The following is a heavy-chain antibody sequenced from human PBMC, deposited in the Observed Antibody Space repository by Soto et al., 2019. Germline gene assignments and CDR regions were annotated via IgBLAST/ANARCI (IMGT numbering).Heavy chain of an antibody. D-gene: IGHD2-15*01. V-gene: IGHV4-59*01. CDR3: ARGGGTRRWY. CDR2: VHDSGRS. J-gene: IGHJ4*02. CDR1: SDSISNYY. Sequence: QVQLQESGPGLVKPSETLSLTCTVSSDSISNYYWTWIRQPPGKGLEWIGYVHDSGRSNYNPSRKSPVKISEKTAKKQFPLNQNSVPAADTAVYYCARGGGTRRWYWGQGTLVTVSS.